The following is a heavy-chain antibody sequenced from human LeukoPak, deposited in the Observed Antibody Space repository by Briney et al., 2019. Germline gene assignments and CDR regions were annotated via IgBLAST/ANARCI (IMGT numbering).Heavy chain of an antibody. CDR2: IKEEGSEK. J-gene: IGHJ4*02. Sequence: GGSLRLSCAASGFTFSGYLMSWVRQAPGKGLEWVANIKEEGSEKYYVDSVKGRFIISRDNAKNSLYLQMNSLRAEDTAVYYCARDSSAAPHSYWGQGTLVTVLS. D-gene: IGHD2-15*01. V-gene: IGHV3-7*01. CDR3: ARDSSAAPHSY. CDR1: GFTFSGYL.